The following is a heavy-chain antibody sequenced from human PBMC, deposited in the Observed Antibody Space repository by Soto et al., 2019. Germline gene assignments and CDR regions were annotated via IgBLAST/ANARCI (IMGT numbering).Heavy chain of an antibody. V-gene: IGHV3-74*01. J-gene: IGHJ6*02. CDR1: GFTFSSYW. CDR2: IKFDGSNT. CDR3: ARGVPNYDAMDV. Sequence: EVQLVESGGGLVQPGGSLRLSCAASGFTFSSYWMHWVRQAPGKGLVWVSRIKFDGSNTDYADSVKGRFTISRDNAKNTLYLQMNSLRAEDTTLYYCARGVPNYDAMDVWGQGTTVTVSS.